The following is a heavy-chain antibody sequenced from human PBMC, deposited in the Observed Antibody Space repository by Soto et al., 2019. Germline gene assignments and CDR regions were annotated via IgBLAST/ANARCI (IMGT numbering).Heavy chain of an antibody. V-gene: IGHV4-31*03. J-gene: IGHJ5*02. D-gene: IGHD1-26*01. Sequence: PSETLSLTCTVSGGSISSGGYYWSWIRQHPGKGLEWIGYIYYSGSTYYNPSLKSRVTISVDTSKNQFSLKLSSVTAADTAVYYCAREETVGATNWFDPWGQGTLVTVSS. CDR3: AREETVGATNWFDP. CDR2: IYYSGST. CDR1: GGSISSGGYY.